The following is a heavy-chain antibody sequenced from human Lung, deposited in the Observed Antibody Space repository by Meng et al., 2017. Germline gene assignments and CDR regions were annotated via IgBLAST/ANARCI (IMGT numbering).Heavy chain of an antibody. CDR1: GYTFPDYW. V-gene: IGHV1-2*06. Sequence: QVGRGQAGAGVKKPGASVKVSCKASGYTFPDYWLHWVRRAPGQGLEWMGRINPKSGDTHYAQRFQGRVTMTGDTSISTAYMELSGLRSDDTAMYYCARDEDISAAGKLFGDYWGQGTLVTVSS. D-gene: IGHD6-13*01. CDR3: ARDEDISAAGKLFGDY. CDR2: INPKSGDT. J-gene: IGHJ4*02.